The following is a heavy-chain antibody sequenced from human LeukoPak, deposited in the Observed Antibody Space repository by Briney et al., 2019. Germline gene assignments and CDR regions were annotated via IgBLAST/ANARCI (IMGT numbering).Heavy chain of an antibody. Sequence: PSGTLSLTCTVSGGSISSYYWSWIRQPPGKGLEWIGYIYYSGSTNYNPSLKSRVTISVDTSKNQFSLKLSSVTAADTAVYYCARLVTTRESIGIDYWGQGTLVTVSS. CDR2: IYYSGST. V-gene: IGHV4-59*08. CDR1: GGSISSYY. CDR3: ARLVTTRESIGIDY. J-gene: IGHJ4*02. D-gene: IGHD4-11*01.